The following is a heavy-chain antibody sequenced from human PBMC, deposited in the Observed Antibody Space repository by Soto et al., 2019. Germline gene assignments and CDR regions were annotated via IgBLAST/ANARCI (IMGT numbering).Heavy chain of an antibody. J-gene: IGHJ5*02. CDR1: TVTLNTYG. D-gene: IGHD3-10*01. CDR3: ARQRSPEGWFDP. V-gene: IGHV3-23*01. Sequence: GGSWRVPRAASTVTLNTYGVTVVRQPPGKKLEGVSTVTVTGGSRNYADSVKGRFTISRDRSNYTVSLLLNSLRVEDTAIYYCARQRSPEGWFDPWGQGT. CDR2: VTVTGGSR.